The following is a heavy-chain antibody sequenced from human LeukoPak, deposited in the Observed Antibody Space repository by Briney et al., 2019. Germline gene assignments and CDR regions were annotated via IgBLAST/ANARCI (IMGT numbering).Heavy chain of an antibody. Sequence: ASVKVSCKASGYTFTSYYMHWVRQAPGQGLEWMGIINPSGGSTSYAQKFQGRVTMTRDTSTSTVYMELSSLRSEDTAVCYCARDSEMYQLLYLALDYWGQGTLVTVSS. D-gene: IGHD2-2*02. CDR1: GYTFTSYY. CDR3: ARDSEMYQLLYLALDY. V-gene: IGHV1-46*01. J-gene: IGHJ4*02. CDR2: INPSGGST.